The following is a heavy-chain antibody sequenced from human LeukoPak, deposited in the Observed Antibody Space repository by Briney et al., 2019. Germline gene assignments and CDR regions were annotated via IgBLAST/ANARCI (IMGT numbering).Heavy chain of an antibody. CDR2: IKQDGSEK. J-gene: IGHJ5*02. Sequence: GGSLRLSCAASGFTVSSNYMSWVRQAPGKGLEGVANIKQDGSEKNYVDSVKGRFTISRDNAKNTLYLQMNSLRADDTAVYYCATYSSDFGRLDPWGQGTQVTVSS. V-gene: IGHV3-7*01. CDR3: ATYSSDFGRLDP. D-gene: IGHD3-22*01. CDR1: GFTVSSNY.